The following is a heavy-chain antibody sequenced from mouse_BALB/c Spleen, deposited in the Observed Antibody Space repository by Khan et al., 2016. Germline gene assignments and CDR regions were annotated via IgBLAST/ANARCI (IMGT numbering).Heavy chain of an antibody. V-gene: IGHV3-2*02. CDR1: GYSITSDYA. J-gene: IGHJ3*01. D-gene: IGHD3-3*01. Sequence: EVQLQESGPGLVKPSQSLSLTCTVTGYSITSDYAWNWIRQFPGNKLEWMGYIRYSGSTSYNPSLKSRVSITRDTSTNQFFLQLNSVTTEDTATYYGARSGTRDVGTGFAYWGQGTLVTVSA. CDR3: ARSGTRDVGTGFAY. CDR2: IRYSGST.